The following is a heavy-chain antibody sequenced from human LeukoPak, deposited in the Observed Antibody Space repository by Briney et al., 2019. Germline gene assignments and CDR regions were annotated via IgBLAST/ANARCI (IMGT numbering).Heavy chain of an antibody. CDR2: INHSGST. Sequence: PSETLSLTCAVYGGSFSGYYWSWIRQPPGKGLEWIGEINHSGSTNYNPSLKSRVTISVDTSKNQFSLKLSSVTAADTAVYYCARHGIRSWLDYWGQGTLVTVSS. V-gene: IGHV4-34*01. CDR1: GGSFSGYY. J-gene: IGHJ4*02. D-gene: IGHD1-1*01. CDR3: ARHGIRSWLDY.